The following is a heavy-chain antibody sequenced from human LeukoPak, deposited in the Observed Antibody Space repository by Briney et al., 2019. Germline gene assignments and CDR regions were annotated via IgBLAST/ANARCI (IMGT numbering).Heavy chain of an antibody. D-gene: IGHD2-21*01. V-gene: IGHV3-48*04. Sequence: GGSLRLSCAASGFTFNSYTMNRVRQAPGQGLEWVSFISSGSDTIYYADSVKGRFTISRDNAKNSLYLQMNSLRAEDTAVYYCARALGGCGGQCEGAFDIWGQGTMVTVSS. CDR2: ISSGSDTI. CDR1: GFTFNSYT. J-gene: IGHJ3*02. CDR3: ARALGGCGGQCEGAFDI.